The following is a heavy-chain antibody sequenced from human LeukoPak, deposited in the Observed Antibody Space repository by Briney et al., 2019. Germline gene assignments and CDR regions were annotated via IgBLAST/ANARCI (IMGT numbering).Heavy chain of an antibody. J-gene: IGHJ4*02. Sequence: GGSLRLSCAASGFTFSSYSMNWVRQAPGKGLEWVSSISSSSSYIYYADSVKGRFTISRDNAKNSLYLQMNSLRAEDTAVYYCARARRDTAMYYDYWGQGTLVTVSS. CDR3: ARARRDTAMYYDY. CDR1: GFTFSSYS. CDR2: ISSSSSYI. V-gene: IGHV3-21*01. D-gene: IGHD5-18*01.